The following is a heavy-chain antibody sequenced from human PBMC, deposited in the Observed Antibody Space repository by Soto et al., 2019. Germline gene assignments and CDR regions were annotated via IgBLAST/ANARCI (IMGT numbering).Heavy chain of an antibody. CDR3: AKEGDDSSGYYQYYYGMDV. CDR2: ISGSGGST. J-gene: IGHJ6*02. D-gene: IGHD3-22*01. V-gene: IGHV3-23*01. Sequence: EVQLLESGGGLVQPGGSLRLSCAASGFTFSSYAMSWVRQAPGKGLEWVSAISGSGGSTYYADSVKGRFTISRDNSKNTLYLQMNSLRAEDTAVYYCAKEGDDSSGYYQYYYGMDVWGQGTTVTVSS. CDR1: GFTFSSYA.